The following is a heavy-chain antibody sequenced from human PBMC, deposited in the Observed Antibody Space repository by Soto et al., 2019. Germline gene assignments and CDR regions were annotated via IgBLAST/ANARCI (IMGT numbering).Heavy chain of an antibody. J-gene: IGHJ6*02. D-gene: IGHD2-2*01. V-gene: IGHV3-30*18. CDR1: GFTFSSYG. CDR3: AKVLSPGRGYCSSTSCPTYYYYYGMDV. Sequence: PGGSLRLSCAASGFTFSSYGMHWVRQAPGKGLEWVAVISYDGSNKYYADSVKGRFTISRDNSKNTLYLQMNSLRAEDTAVYYCAKVLSPGRGYCSSTSCPTYYYYYGMDVWGQGTTVTVSS. CDR2: ISYDGSNK.